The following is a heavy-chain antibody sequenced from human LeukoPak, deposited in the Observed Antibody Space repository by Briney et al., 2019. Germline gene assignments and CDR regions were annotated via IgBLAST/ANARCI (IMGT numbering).Heavy chain of an antibody. CDR2: ISGSSSHI. Sequence: GGSLRLSCEASGFTCSDYYLSWIRQAPGKGLEWISYISGSSSHINYADSVKGRFTISRDDSKNTAYLHMNSLKNEDTAVYYCTVSGNYPSDAFDIWGQGTMVTVSS. CDR1: GFTCSDYY. CDR3: TVSGNYPSDAFDI. V-gene: IGHV3-11*03. D-gene: IGHD1-26*01. J-gene: IGHJ3*02.